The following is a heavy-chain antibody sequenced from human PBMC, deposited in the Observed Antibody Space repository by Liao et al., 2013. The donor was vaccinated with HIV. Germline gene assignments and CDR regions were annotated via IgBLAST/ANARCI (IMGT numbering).Heavy chain of an antibody. D-gene: IGHD1-26*01. CDR1: GDSISSGDYY. CDR2: INHSGST. CDR3: ARVGEKXWELRSHHYYYMDV. J-gene: IGHJ6*03. Sequence: QVQLQQWGAGLLKPSQTLSLTCTVSGDSISSGDYYWSWIRQPPGKGLEWIGEINHSGSTNYNPSLKSRVTISVDTSKNQFSLKLSSVTAADTAVYYCARVGEKXWELRSHHYYYMDVVGTKGTTVTVSS. V-gene: IGHV4-34*01.